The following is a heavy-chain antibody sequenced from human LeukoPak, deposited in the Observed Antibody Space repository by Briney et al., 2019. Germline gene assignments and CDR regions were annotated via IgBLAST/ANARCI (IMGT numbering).Heavy chain of an antibody. CDR3: ARGFRSVTTWGYFDY. CDR2: VKQDGSGE. V-gene: IGHV3-7*01. J-gene: IGHJ4*02. Sequence: GGSLRLSCAASGFNLTDYWMSWVRQAPGKGLEWVANVKQDGSGEYYVDSVKGRFTISRDNAKNSVYLQMNSLRADDTAVYYCARGFRSVTTWGYFDYWGQGALVTVSS. D-gene: IGHD4-17*01. CDR1: GFNLTDYW.